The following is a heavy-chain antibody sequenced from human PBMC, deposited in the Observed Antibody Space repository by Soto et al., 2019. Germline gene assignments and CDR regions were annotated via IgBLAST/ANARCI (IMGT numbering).Heavy chain of an antibody. J-gene: IGHJ4*02. V-gene: IGHV3-30-3*01. CDR2: ISYDGSNK. Sequence: QVQLVESGGGVVQPGRSLRLSCAASGFTFSSYAMHWVRQAPGKGLEWVAVISYDGSNKYYADSVKGRFTISRDNSKNARYLQMNSLRAEDTAGYYCARVAVEMATIHVFDYWGQGTLVTVSS. D-gene: IGHD5-12*01. CDR1: GFTFSSYA. CDR3: ARVAVEMATIHVFDY.